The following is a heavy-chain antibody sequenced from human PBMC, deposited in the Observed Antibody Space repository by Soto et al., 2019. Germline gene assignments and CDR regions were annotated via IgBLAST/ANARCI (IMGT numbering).Heavy chain of an antibody. CDR2: IHSSGST. J-gene: IGHJ4*02. D-gene: IGHD3-16*01. CDR1: RGSFSYFH. CDR3: ARGGGNPSSTNDF. Sequence: QVQLQQWGGGLLKPSETLSLTCGLHRGSFSYFHWSWIRQPPGKGLEWIGEIHSSGSTNYNPSLRSRVTMSIDTSEMQFSLTLYSVTAADTAVYYCARGGGNPSSTNDFWGKGALVTVSS. V-gene: IGHV4-34*01.